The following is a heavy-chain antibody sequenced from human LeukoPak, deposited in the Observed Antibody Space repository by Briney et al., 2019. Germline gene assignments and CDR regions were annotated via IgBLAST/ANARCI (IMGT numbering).Heavy chain of an antibody. J-gene: IGHJ4*02. Sequence: PGGSLRLSCAASGFTFSNAWMSRVRQAPGKGLEWVGRIKSKTDGGTTDYAAPVKGRLTISRDDSKNTLYLQMNSLKTEDTAVYYCTTGYCSGGSCYQYYFDYWGQGTLVTVSS. D-gene: IGHD2-15*01. V-gene: IGHV3-15*01. CDR1: GFTFSNAW. CDR2: IKSKTDGGTT. CDR3: TTGYCSGGSCYQYYFDY.